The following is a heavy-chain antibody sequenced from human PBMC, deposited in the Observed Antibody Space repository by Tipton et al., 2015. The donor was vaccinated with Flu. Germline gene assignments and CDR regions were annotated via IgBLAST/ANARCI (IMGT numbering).Heavy chain of an antibody. D-gene: IGHD4-17*01. Sequence: SLRLSCAASGFTLGDYDMSWVRQAPGKGLEWVATIRSIGNRTYYGASVKGRFTISRDDSKSILSLQLNSLRVEDTAIFFCAKGDYSDQAFDYWGQGALVTASS. CDR3: AKGDYSDQAFDY. V-gene: IGHV3-23*01. J-gene: IGHJ4*02. CDR2: IRSIGNRT. CDR1: GFTLGDYD.